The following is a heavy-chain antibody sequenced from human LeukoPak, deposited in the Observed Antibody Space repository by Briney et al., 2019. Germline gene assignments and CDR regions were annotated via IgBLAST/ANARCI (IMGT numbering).Heavy chain of an antibody. Sequence: GGSLRLSCAASGFTFSSHWMHWVRQAPGKGLVWVSFINNDGRVTRYADSVKGRFTISRDNAKNTVYLQMNSLRAEDTAMYYCATGGQGAVDYWGPGTLVTAS. CDR2: INNDGRVT. D-gene: IGHD3-16*01. CDR3: ATGGQGAVDY. V-gene: IGHV3-74*01. J-gene: IGHJ4*02. CDR1: GFTFSSHW.